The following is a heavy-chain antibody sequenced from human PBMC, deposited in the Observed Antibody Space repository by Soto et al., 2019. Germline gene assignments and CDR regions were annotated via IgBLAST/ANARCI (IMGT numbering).Heavy chain of an antibody. CDR2: IYWDDDK. J-gene: IGHJ4*02. CDR1: GFSLSSTRMA. D-gene: IGHD6-19*01. Sequence: QITLKESGPTLVKPTQTLTLTCTFSGFSLSSTRMAVGWIRQPPGKALEWLALIYWDDDKRYSPFLKSRLTITTDTSKTQVVLTMSNMDPVDTARYYCAHIVVAGFGYYFDYWGQGTLVTVSS. V-gene: IGHV2-5*02. CDR3: AHIVVAGFGYYFDY.